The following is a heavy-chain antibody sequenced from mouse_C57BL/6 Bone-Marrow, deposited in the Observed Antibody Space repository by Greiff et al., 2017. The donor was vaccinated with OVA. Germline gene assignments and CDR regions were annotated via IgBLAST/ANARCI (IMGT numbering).Heavy chain of an antibody. Sequence: QVHVQQSGAELARPGASVKLSCKASGYTFTRYGISWVTPRTGQGLEWIGEIYPRSGNTYYNEKFKDKATLTADNSSSTAFMELRRLTSEDSAVYLCERKGSRYYVPWFAYWGKGTLVTVSA. D-gene: IGHD1-1*01. V-gene: IGHV1-81*01. J-gene: IGHJ3*01. CDR1: GYTFTRYG. CDR2: IYPRSGNT. CDR3: ERKGSRYYVPWFAY.